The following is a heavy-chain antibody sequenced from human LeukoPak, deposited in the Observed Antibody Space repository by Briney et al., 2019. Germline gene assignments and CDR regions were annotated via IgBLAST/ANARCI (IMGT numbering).Heavy chain of an antibody. CDR2: SDLEDVET. J-gene: IGHJ4*02. Sequence: ASVKVSCKVSGDSLTDLSTHWVRQAPGKGLEWMGGSDLEDVETVYAQKFEDRLTVTEDTSTGTAYMELRSLTSEDTALYYCAKDVVAGTTIPRGEGLDYWGQGTLVTVSS. CDR3: AKDVVAGTTIPRGEGLDY. CDR1: GDSLTDLS. D-gene: IGHD1-7*01. V-gene: IGHV1-24*01.